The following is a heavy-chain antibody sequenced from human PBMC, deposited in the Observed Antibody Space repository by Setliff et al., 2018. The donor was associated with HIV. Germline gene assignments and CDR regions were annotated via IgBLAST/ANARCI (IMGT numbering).Heavy chain of an antibody. J-gene: IGHJ4*02. Sequence: GGSLRLSCEASGFTVRNNYMNWVRQAPGKGLEWVSSISSSSSYIYYADSVKGRFTISRDNAKNSLYLQMNSLRAEDTAVYYCARGYTYYYDSSGYPPLDSWGQGTLVTVSS. V-gene: IGHV3-21*01. CDR1: GFTVRNNY. D-gene: IGHD3-22*01. CDR3: ARGYTYYYDSSGYPPLDS. CDR2: ISSSSSYI.